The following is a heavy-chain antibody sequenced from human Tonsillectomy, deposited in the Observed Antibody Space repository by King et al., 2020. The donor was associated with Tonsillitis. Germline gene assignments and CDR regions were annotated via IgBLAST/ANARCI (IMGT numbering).Heavy chain of an antibody. CDR3: ARGGRGYYDSSGYYYHNFDY. CDR2: IYHSGST. V-gene: IGHV4-38-2*01. CDR1: GYSISSGYY. D-gene: IGHD3-22*01. J-gene: IGHJ4*02. Sequence: QLQESGPRLVKPSETLSLTCAVSGYSISSGYYWGWIRQPPGKGLEWIGSIYHSGSTYYNPSLKSRDTISVDTSKNQFSLKLSSLTAADTAVYYCARGGRGYYDSSGYYYHNFDYWGQGTLVTVSA.